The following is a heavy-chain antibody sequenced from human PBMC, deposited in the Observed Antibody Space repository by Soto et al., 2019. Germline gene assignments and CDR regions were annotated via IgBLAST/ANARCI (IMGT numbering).Heavy chain of an antibody. CDR3: ARALPVAKGGFDP. CDR1: GFTFSNTY. CDR2: IYTAGGT. V-gene: IGHV3-53*01. Sequence: PXVSLSLSCAASGFTFSNTYMTWVRQPPGKGLECVSVIYTAGGTNYADSVKGRFIISRDNSKNTLYLQMNSLRAEDTAVYYCARALPVAKGGFDPWGQGTLVTVSS. D-gene: IGHD2-2*01. J-gene: IGHJ5*02.